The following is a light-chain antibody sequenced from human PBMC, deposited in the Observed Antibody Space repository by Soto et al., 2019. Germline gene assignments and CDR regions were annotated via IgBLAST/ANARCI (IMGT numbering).Light chain of an antibody. V-gene: IGKV3-20*01. CDR1: QSVASRR. J-gene: IGKJ1*01. CDR3: QQYVTSLTT. CDR2: DAS. Sequence: EIVLTQSPGTLSLSPGERAILSCRASQSVASRRVAWYKQKPGQALRLVMYDASSRATGIPDRFSGSGSGTDFTLTISRLEPEDFALYYCQQYVTSLTTFGQGTKVDIK.